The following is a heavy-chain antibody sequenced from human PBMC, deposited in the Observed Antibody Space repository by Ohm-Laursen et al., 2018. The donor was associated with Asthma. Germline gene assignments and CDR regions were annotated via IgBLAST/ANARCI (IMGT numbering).Heavy chain of an antibody. CDR2: INSFFGTT. D-gene: IGHD2-2*01. CDR3: ARKAGSCISRTCYSLDF. CDR1: GGTFNTYV. Sequence: SVKVSCKSLGGTFNTYVIGWVRQAPGQGHEWMGGINSFFGTTTYPQKFQDRVTIPADDTTRTVYMELSSLRSEDTAVYYCARKAGSCISRTCYSLDFWGQGTLGTVSS. V-gene: IGHV1-69*13. J-gene: IGHJ4*02.